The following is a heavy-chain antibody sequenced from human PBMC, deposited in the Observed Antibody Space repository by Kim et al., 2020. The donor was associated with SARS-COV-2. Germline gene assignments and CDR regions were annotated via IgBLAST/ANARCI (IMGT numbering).Heavy chain of an antibody. V-gene: IGHV3-64*02. Sequence: SYADSVNGRFTLSRDNSKNTLYLQRGSLTAEDMAVYYCSRGGYRSGWYGPYWGQGTLVTVSS. CDR3: SRGGYRSGWYGPY. J-gene: IGHJ4*02. D-gene: IGHD6-19*01.